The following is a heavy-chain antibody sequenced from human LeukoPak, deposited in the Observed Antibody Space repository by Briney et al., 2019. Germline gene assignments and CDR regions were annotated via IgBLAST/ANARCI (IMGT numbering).Heavy chain of an antibody. CDR1: GFTFSSYS. CDR2: ISSSSSYI. Sequence: HPGGSLRLSCAASGFTFSSYSMNWVRQAPGKGLEWVSSISSSSSYIYYADSVKGRFTISRDNAKNSLYLQMNSLRADDTAVYYCVRGGTDILLEPPAIPFDYWGQGALVTVSS. J-gene: IGHJ4*02. D-gene: IGHD2-8*01. CDR3: VRGGTDILLEPPAIPFDY. V-gene: IGHV3-21*01.